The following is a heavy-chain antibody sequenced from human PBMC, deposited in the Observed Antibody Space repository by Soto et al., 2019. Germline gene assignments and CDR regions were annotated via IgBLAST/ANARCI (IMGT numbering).Heavy chain of an antibody. CDR3: ARVGKRLAARRVWFDP. V-gene: IGHV4-31*03. J-gene: IGHJ5*02. Sequence: QVQLQESGPGLVKPSQTLSLTCTVSGGSISSGGYYWSWIRQHPGKGLEWIGYIYYSGSTHYNPSLKSRVTIAVNTSKNQFSLKLSSVTAADTAVYYCARVGKRLAARRVWFDPWGQGTLVTVSS. CDR2: IYYSGST. D-gene: IGHD6-13*01. CDR1: GGSISSGGYY.